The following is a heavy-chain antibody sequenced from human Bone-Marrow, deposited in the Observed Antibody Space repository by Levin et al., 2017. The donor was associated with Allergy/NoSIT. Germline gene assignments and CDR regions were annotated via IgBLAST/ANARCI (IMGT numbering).Heavy chain of an antibody. D-gene: IGHD1-1*01. CDR3: AKHLGYRLPYVC. V-gene: IGHV3-23*01. CDR1: GFTFSSSD. Sequence: GESLKISCAASGFTFSSSDMSWVRQAPVKGLEWVSSITASGGSTFYADSVKGRFTISRDNSKNTLYLQINSLRPEDTAVYYCAKHLGYRLPYVCWGQGTLVTVSS. J-gene: IGHJ4*02. CDR2: ITASGGST.